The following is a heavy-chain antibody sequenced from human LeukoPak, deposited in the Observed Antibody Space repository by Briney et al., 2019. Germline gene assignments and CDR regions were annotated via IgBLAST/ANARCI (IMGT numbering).Heavy chain of an antibody. J-gene: IGHJ6*03. V-gene: IGHV4-34*01. Sequence: SETLSLTCAVYGGSFSRYYWTWIRQPPGKGLEWIGEINHSGSTNYNPSLKSRVTISVDTSKNQFSLKLSSVTAADTAVYYCARVAGYSSSWYQLDYYYYYMDVWGKGTTVTISS. D-gene: IGHD6-13*01. CDR1: GGSFSRYY. CDR3: ARVAGYSSSWYQLDYYYYYMDV. CDR2: INHSGST.